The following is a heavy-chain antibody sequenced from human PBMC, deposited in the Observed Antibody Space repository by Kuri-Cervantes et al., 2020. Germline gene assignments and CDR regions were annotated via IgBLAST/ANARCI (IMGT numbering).Heavy chain of an antibody. CDR1: GFTFSSCG. CDR2: IWYDGSNK. J-gene: IGHJ4*02. V-gene: IGHV3-33*08. CDR3: ARGYYYYYDSSGFDY. D-gene: IGHD3-22*01. Sequence: LSLTCAASGFTFSSCGMHWVRQAPGKGLEWVAVIWYDGSNKYYADSVKGRFTISRDNSKNTLYLQMNSLRAADTAVYYCARGYYYYYDSSGFDYWGQGTLVTVSS.